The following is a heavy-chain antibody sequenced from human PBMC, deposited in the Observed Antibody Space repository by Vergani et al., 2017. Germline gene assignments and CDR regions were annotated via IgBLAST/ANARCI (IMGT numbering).Heavy chain of an antibody. V-gene: IGHV1-18*01. CDR1: GYTFTSYG. J-gene: IGHJ4*02. Sequence: QVQLVQSGAEVKKPGASVKVSCKASGYTFTSYGISWVRQAPGQGLEWMGCISAYNGNTNYAQKLQGRVTMTTDTSTSTAYMERRSLRSDETAVYYCARDNQWLLRGNFDYWRQGSLVSVSS. D-gene: IGHD6-19*01. CDR3: ARDNQWLLRGNFDY. CDR2: ISAYNGNT.